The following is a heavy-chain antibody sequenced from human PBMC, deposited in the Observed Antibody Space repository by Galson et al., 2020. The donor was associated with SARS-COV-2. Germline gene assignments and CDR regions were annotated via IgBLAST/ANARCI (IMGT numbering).Heavy chain of an antibody. CDR3: ARGYNCPYH. CDR1: GFTFSSYP. CDR2: ITASGDVT. J-gene: IGHJ5*02. V-gene: IGHV3-23*01. D-gene: IGHD1-1*01. Sequence: GGSLRLSCAASGFTFSSYPVTWVRQAPGKGLEWVSAITASGDVTYYADSVKGRLTISRDNSKNTVYLQMNSLRAEDSAVYYCARGYNCPYHWGQGTLITVSS.